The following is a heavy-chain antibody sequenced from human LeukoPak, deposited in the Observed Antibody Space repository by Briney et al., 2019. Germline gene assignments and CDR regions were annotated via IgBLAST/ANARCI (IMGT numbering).Heavy chain of an antibody. Sequence: ASVKVSCKASGYTFTSYGISWVRQAPGQGLEWMGWISAYNGNTNYAQRLQGRVTMTTDTSTSTAYMELRSLRSDDTAVYYCARGRYCSSTSCYREHWFDPWGQGTLVTVSS. J-gene: IGHJ5*02. D-gene: IGHD2-2*01. CDR3: ARGRYCSSTSCYREHWFDP. CDR1: GYTFTSYG. V-gene: IGHV1-18*01. CDR2: ISAYNGNT.